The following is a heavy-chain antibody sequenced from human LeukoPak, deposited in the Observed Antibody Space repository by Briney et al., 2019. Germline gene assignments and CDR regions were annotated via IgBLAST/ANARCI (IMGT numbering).Heavy chain of an antibody. Sequence: GGSLRLSCTASGFTFGDYAMSWFRQAPGKGLEWVGFIRSKAYGGTTEYAASVKGRFTISRDDSKSIAYLQMNSLKTEDTAVYYCTRDQNDSSGWYSHYYYYGMDVWGQGTTVTVSS. CDR1: GFTFGDYA. J-gene: IGHJ6*02. CDR2: IRSKAYGGTT. CDR3: TRDQNDSSGWYSHYYYYGMDV. V-gene: IGHV3-49*03. D-gene: IGHD6-19*01.